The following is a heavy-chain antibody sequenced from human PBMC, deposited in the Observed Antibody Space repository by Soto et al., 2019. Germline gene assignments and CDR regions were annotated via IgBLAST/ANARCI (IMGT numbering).Heavy chain of an antibody. D-gene: IGHD2-21*02. CDR1: GFTLSSYS. V-gene: IGHV3-21*01. J-gene: IGHJ6*02. Sequence: PGGSLRLSCAASGFTLSSYSMNWVRQASGKGLEWVASISSSSTHIYYADSVKGRFTISRDKARNSLYLQMNSLRAEDTAVYYCVRERGLSSFYGMDVWGQGTTVTVSS. CDR2: ISSSSTHI. CDR3: VRERGLSSFYGMDV.